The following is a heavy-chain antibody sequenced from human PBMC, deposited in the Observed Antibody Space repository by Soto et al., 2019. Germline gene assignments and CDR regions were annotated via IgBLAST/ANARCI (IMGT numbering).Heavy chain of an antibody. CDR3: AKDIRPFRLSSPFSYYGLDV. D-gene: IGHD2-2*01. J-gene: IGHJ6*02. CDR1: GFTFDDYT. Sequence: GGSLRLSCAASGFTFDDYTMHWVRQAPGKGLEWVSLISWDGGSTYYADSVKGRFTISRDNSKNSLYLQMNSLRTEDIALYYCAKDIRPFRLSSPFSYYGLDVWGQGTTVTVSS. CDR2: ISWDGGST. V-gene: IGHV3-43*01.